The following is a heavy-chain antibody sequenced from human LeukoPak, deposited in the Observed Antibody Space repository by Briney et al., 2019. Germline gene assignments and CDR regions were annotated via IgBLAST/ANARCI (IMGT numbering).Heavy chain of an antibody. CDR1: GFTFSSYA. Sequence: GGSLKLSCAASGFTFSSYAMSWVRQAPGKGLEWVSAISGSGGSTYYADSVKGRFTISRDNPKNTLYLQMNSLRAEDTAVYYCATSYDFWSGYYAYWGQGTLVTVSS. J-gene: IGHJ4*02. CDR2: ISGSGGST. D-gene: IGHD3-3*01. V-gene: IGHV3-23*01. CDR3: ATSYDFWSGYYAY.